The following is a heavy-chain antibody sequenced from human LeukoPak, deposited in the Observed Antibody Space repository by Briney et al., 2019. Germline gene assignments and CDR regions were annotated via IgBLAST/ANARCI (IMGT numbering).Heavy chain of an antibody. CDR1: GYTFTGHY. J-gene: IGHJ3*01. Sequence: ASVKVSCKASGYTFTGHYMHWVRQAPGQGLEGMGWINPKSGGPKFEQKFQGRVTMTRDTSISTAYMALSRLRPDDTAVYYCARVYDSSGYDAFDVWGEGTIVTVSS. V-gene: IGHV1-2*02. D-gene: IGHD3-22*01. CDR3: ARVYDSSGYDAFDV. CDR2: INPKSGGP.